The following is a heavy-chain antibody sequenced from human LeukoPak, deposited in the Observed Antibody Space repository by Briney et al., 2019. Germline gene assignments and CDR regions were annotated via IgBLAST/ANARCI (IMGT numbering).Heavy chain of an antibody. V-gene: IGHV4-59*12. Sequence: SETLSLTCTVSGGSISSYYWSWIRQPPGKGLEWIGNIYYSGSTNYNPSLKSRVTISVDTSNNHFSLKLTSVTAADTAVYYCARLDISTTWYAFDYWGQGTLVTVSS. CDR3: ARLDISTTWYAFDY. D-gene: IGHD5-12*01. J-gene: IGHJ4*02. CDR1: GGSISSYY. CDR2: IYYSGST.